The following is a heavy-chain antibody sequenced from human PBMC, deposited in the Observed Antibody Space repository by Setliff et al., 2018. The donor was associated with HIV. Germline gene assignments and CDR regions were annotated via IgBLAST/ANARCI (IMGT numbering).Heavy chain of an antibody. D-gene: IGHD5-12*01. CDR2: IKQDGSDK. CDR1: GFAFSGHQ. Sequence: AGGSLRLSCAASGFAFSGHQMSWVRQAPGKGLEWVAKIKQDGSDKYYADSLKGRFTISRDNAKNSLYLQMNSLRAEDTAMYYCARDWRHGYDLNFDYWGQGTLVTVSS. J-gene: IGHJ4*02. CDR3: ARDWRHGYDLNFDY. V-gene: IGHV3-7*01.